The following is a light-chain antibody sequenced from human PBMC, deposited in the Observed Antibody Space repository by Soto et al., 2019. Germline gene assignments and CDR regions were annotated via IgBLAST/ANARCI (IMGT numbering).Light chain of an antibody. V-gene: IGKV1-5*03. Sequence: DIQMTQSPSTLSASVGDRVTITCRASQSISAWLAWYQQKPGKVPKLLIYRASTLQTGVPSRFSGSGSGTEFTLTISSLQPEDFATYYCQQRHSYPITFGQGTRLEIK. J-gene: IGKJ5*01. CDR2: RAS. CDR1: QSISAW. CDR3: QQRHSYPIT.